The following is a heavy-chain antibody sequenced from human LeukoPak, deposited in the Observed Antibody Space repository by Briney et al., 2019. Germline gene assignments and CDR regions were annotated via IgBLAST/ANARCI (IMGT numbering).Heavy chain of an antibody. V-gene: IGHV3-30-3*01. CDR1: GFTFSTYA. CDR3: ARVRYYGPGQGAFDI. J-gene: IGHJ3*02. Sequence: QPGGSLRLSCAASGFTFSTYAMHWVRQAPGKGLEWVATISYDGTNNYYADSVKGRFTISRDNAKNSLYLQMNSLRAEDTAVYYCARVRYYGPGQGAFDIWGQGTMVTVSS. D-gene: IGHD3-10*01. CDR2: ISYDGTNN.